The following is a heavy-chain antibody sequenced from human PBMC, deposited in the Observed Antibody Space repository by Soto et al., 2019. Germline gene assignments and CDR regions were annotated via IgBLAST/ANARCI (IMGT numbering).Heavy chain of an antibody. Sequence: WGSLRLSCAASGFTFSSYSMNWVRQAPGKGLEWVSSISSSSSYIYYADSVKGRFTISRDNAKNSLYLQMNSLRAEDTAVYYCARPYYYDSSGYYPTSWGYYYYGMDVWGQGTTVTVSS. CDR2: ISSSSSYI. V-gene: IGHV3-21*01. J-gene: IGHJ6*02. CDR3: ARPYYYDSSGYYPTSWGYYYYGMDV. D-gene: IGHD3-22*01. CDR1: GFTFSSYS.